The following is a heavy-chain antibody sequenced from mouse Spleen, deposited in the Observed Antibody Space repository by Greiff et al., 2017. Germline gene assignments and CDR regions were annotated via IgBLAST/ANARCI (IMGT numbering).Heavy chain of an antibody. CDR3: ARGYYGYDNYAMDY. J-gene: IGHJ4*01. V-gene: IGHV1-82*01. CDR1: GYAFSSSW. D-gene: IGHD2-2*01. CDR2: IYPGDGDT. Sequence: VKLVESGPELVKPGASVKISCKASGYAFSSSWMNWVKQRPGKGLEWIGRIYPGDGDTNYNGKFKGKATLTADKSSSTAYMQLSSLTSEDSAVYFCARGYYGYDNYAMDYWGQGTSVTVSS.